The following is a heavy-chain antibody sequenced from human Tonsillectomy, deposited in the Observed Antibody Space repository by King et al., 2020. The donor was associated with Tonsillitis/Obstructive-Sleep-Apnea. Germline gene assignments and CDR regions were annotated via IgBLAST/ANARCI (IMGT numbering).Heavy chain of an antibody. J-gene: IGHJ3*02. CDR3: ARDPVAGFDSDAFDI. V-gene: IGHV1-18*01. D-gene: IGHD6-19*01. CDR2: ISAYNGNT. Sequence: VQLVESGAEVKKPGASVKVSCKASGYTFTSYGISWVRQAPGQGLEWMGWISAYNGNTKYAQKFQGRVTMTTDTSTSTAYMELRSLRSDDTAVYYCARDPVAGFDSDAFDIWGQGTMVTVSS. CDR1: GYTFTSYG.